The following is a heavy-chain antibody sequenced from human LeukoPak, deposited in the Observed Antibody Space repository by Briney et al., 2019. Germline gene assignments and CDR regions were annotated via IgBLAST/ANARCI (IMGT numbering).Heavy chain of an antibody. CDR3: ARGYCSSTSCYYYMDV. J-gene: IGHJ6*03. CDR2: ISSSSSTI. Sequence: GGSLRLSCAASGFTFSSYSMNWVRQAPGKGLEWVSYISSSSSTIYYADSVKGRFTISRDNAKNSLYLQMNSLRAEDTAVYYCARGYCSSTSCYYYMDVWGKGTTVTVSS. CDR1: GFTFSSYS. V-gene: IGHV3-48*01. D-gene: IGHD2-2*01.